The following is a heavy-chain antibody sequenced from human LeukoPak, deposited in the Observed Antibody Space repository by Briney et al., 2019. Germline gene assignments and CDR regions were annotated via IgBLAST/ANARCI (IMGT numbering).Heavy chain of an antibody. CDR3: AKRVPYGSSADYFDS. J-gene: IGHJ4*02. CDR2: INDDAKNT. V-gene: IGHV3-23*01. D-gene: IGHD6-6*01. CDR1: GFTFGTYG. Sequence: GGSLRLSCAASGFTFGTYGMNWVRQAPGKGLEWVSAINDDAKNTFYADSVKGRFTISRDNSKNTLYLQMSSLTVEDTAIYYCAKRVPYGSSADYFDSWGQGTLVTVSS.